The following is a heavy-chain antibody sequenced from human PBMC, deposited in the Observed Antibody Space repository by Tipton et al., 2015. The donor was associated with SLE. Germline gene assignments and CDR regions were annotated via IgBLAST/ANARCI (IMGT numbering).Heavy chain of an antibody. CDR1: GGTFSSYT. CDR2: IIPILGIA. J-gene: IGHJ3*02. Sequence: QLVQSGAEVKKPGSSVKVSCKASGGTFSSYTISWVRQAPGQGLEWMGRIIPILGIANYAQKFQGRVTITADKSTSTAYMELSSLRSEDTAVYYCARKYSSSGGAFDIWGQGTMVTVSS. CDR3: ARKYSSSGGAFDI. D-gene: IGHD6-6*01. V-gene: IGHV1-69*09.